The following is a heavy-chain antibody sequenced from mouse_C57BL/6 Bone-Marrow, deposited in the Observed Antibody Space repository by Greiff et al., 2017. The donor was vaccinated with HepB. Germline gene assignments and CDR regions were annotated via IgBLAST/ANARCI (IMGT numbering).Heavy chain of an antibody. CDR3: ARGLLITTVVARV. CDR2: ISYDGSN. CDR1: GYSITSGYY. J-gene: IGHJ1*03. D-gene: IGHD1-1*01. Sequence: ESGPGLVKPSQSLSLTCSVTGYSITSGYYWNWIRQFPGNKLEWMGYISYDGSNNYNPSLKNRISITRDTSKNQFFLKLNSVTTEDTATYYCARGLLITTVVARVWGTGTTVTVSS. V-gene: IGHV3-6*01.